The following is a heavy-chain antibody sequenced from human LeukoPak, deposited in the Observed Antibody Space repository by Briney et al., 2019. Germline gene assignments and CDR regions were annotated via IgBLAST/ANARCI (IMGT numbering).Heavy chain of an antibody. CDR3: AKVPYYYDSSGYFDY. J-gene: IGHJ4*02. D-gene: IGHD3-22*01. CDR1: GFTFKLYW. CDR2: ISWNSGSI. Sequence: GGSLRLSCAASGFTFKLYWMHWVRQAPGKGLEWVSGISWNSGSIGYADSVKGRFTISRDNAKNSLYLQMNSLRAEDTALYYCAKVPYYYDSSGYFDYWGQGTLVTVSS. V-gene: IGHV3-9*01.